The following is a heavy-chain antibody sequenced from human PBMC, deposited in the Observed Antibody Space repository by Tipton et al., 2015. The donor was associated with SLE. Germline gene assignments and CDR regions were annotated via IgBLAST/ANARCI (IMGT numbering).Heavy chain of an antibody. D-gene: IGHD3-16*01. Sequence: TLSLTCAVYGGSFSGYYCSWIRQPPGKGLEWIGEINHSGSTNYNPSLKSRVTISLDTSKNQFSLKLSSVTAADTAVYYCARGIMGDHDYWGRGTLVTVSS. J-gene: IGHJ4*02. V-gene: IGHV4-34*01. CDR1: GGSFSGYY. CDR3: ARGIMGDHDY. CDR2: INHSGST.